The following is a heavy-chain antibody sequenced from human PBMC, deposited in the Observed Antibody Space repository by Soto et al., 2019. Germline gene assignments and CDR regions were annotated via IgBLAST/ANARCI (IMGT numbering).Heavy chain of an antibody. V-gene: IGHV1-69*06. D-gene: IGHD6-19*01. CDR1: GGTFSSYA. CDR3: SGLYGSFDY. J-gene: IGHJ4*02. Sequence: GASVKVSCKASGGTFSSYAISWVRQAPGQGLEWMGGIIPIFGTANYAQKFQGRVTITADKSTSTAYMELSSLRSEDTAVYYCSGLYGSFDYWGQGTLVTVSS. CDR2: IIPIFGTA.